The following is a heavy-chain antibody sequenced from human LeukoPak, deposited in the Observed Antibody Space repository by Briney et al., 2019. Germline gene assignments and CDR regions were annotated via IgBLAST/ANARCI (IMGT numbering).Heavy chain of an antibody. J-gene: IGHJ4*02. D-gene: IGHD3-3*01. V-gene: IGHV3-53*01. CDR1: GFNVNSNY. CDR2: IYSDGST. CDR3: ARIKSGIDY. Sequence: GGSLRLSCAASGFNVNSNYMTWGRQAPGKGLEWVSVIYSDGSTYYRDSVKGRFTISRDKSKNTLYLQMNSLRAEDTAVYYCARIKSGIDYWGQGTLVTVSS.